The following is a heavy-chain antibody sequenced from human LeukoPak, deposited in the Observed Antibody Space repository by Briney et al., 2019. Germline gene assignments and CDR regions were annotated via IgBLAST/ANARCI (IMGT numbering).Heavy chain of an antibody. D-gene: IGHD6-19*01. J-gene: IGHJ4*02. CDR1: GYTFTSYD. V-gene: IGHV1-8*01. CDR2: MNPNSGNT. Sequence: ASVKVSCKASGYTFTSYDINWVRQATGQGLEWMGWMNPNSGNTGYAQKFQGRVTMTRNTSISTAYMELSSLRSENTAVYYCARISSGWYYERFFDYWGQGTLVTVSS. CDR3: ARISSGWYYERFFDY.